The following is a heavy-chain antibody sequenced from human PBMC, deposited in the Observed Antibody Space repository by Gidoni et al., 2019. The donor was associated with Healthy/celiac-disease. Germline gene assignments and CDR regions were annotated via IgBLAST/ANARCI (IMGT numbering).Heavy chain of an antibody. D-gene: IGHD2-2*01. CDR3: ARVPAALGWFDP. Sequence: QVQLQESGPGLVKPSETLSLTCTVSGGSISSYYWGWIRQPPGKGLEWIGYTYYSGSTNYNPSPKGGVTIPVAPSKTHFPLKRSSVTPAATAGISGARVPAALGWFDPGGQGTLVTVSS. J-gene: IGHJ5*02. CDR1: GGSISSYY. CDR2: TYYSGST. V-gene: IGHV4-59*12.